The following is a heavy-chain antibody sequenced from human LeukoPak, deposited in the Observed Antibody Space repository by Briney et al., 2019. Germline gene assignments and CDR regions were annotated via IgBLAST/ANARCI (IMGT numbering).Heavy chain of an antibody. V-gene: IGHV1-2*02. CDR3: AREEIAARSRLGYFQH. CDR1: GYTFTRYY. D-gene: IGHD6-6*01. CDR2: IYPTGGGT. J-gene: IGHJ1*01. Sequence: ASVKVSCKASGYTFTRYYIHWVRQAPGQGLEWMGVIYPTGGGTTYAQKFQGRVTMTRDTSISTAYMELSRLRSDDTAVYYCAREEIAARSRLGYFQHWGQGTLVTVSS.